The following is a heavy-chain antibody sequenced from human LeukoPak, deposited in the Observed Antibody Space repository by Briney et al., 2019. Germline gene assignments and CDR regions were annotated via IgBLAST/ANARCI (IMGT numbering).Heavy chain of an antibody. V-gene: IGHV3-30*18. CDR3: AKDLSSGSRRAY. Sequence: GGSLRLSCAASGFTFSTYGMHWVRQAPGKGLEWVAVISYDGSNKYYADSVKGRFTISRDNSKSTLYLQMNSLRAEDTGVCYCAKDLSSGSRRAYWGQGTLVTVSS. CDR2: ISYDGSNK. J-gene: IGHJ4*02. D-gene: IGHD6-19*01. CDR1: GFTFSTYG.